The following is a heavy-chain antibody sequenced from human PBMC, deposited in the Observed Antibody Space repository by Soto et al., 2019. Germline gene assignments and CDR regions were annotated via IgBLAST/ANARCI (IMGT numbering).Heavy chain of an antibody. CDR3: VKQRVSGQTYYYHMAV. J-gene: IGHJ6*02. V-gene: IGHV3-23*01. Sequence: EVQLLESGGGLVQPGGSLRLSCATSGFSFNKYAMTWVRQAPGMGLEWVAVINYSGRSTFHAQSVKGRFTIARDKSMNTVFLQMDSLRAEATSVYSCVKQRVSGQTYYYHMAVWGLGTTVTVSS. CDR2: INYSGRST. CDR1: GFSFNKYA. D-gene: IGHD3-10*01.